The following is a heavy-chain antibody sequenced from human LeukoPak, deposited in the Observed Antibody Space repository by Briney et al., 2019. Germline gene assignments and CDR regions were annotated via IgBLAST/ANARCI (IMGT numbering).Heavy chain of an antibody. CDR3: VKHSGGVYGNSDY. CDR1: RFTFSNNA. CDR2: VGRGGGDT. V-gene: IGHV3-23*01. D-gene: IGHD1-1*01. J-gene: IGHJ4*02. Sequence: GGSLRLSCVASRFTFSNNAASWFRQAPGKGLEWVSTVGRGGGDTYYADSVRGRFTISKDSSKNTLQMNSLSADDTAMYYCVKHSGGVYGNSDYWGQGILVTVSS.